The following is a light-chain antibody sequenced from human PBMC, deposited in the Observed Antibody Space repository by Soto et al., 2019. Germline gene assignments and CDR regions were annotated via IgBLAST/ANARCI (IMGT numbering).Light chain of an antibody. J-gene: IGKJ1*01. Sequence: DIVMTQSPDSLAVSLGERATINCKSSQSVLYSSNNKNYLAWYQQKPGQPPKLLLYWASTRESGVPDRFSGSGSGTDFTLKISSLQAEDVAVYYCQQKYSNPTFGQGNKVEIK. CDR2: WAS. CDR3: QQKYSNPT. V-gene: IGKV4-1*01. CDR1: QSVLYSSNNKNY.